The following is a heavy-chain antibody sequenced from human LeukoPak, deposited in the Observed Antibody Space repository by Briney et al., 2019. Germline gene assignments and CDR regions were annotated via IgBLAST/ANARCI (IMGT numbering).Heavy chain of an antibody. CDR3: AGGGSYYDSSGYYDLSSDY. CDR2: IYTSGST. Sequence: SQTLSLTCTVSGGSISSGSYYWSRIRQPAGKGLEWIGRIYTSGSTNYNPSLKSRVTISVDTSKNQFSLKLSSVTAADTAVYYCAGGGSYYDSSGYYDLSSDYWGQGTLVTVSS. J-gene: IGHJ4*02. CDR1: GGSISSGSYY. V-gene: IGHV4-61*02. D-gene: IGHD3-22*01.